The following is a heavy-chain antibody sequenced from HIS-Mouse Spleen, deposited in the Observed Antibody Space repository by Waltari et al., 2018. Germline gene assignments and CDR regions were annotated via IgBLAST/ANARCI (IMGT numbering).Heavy chain of an antibody. D-gene: IGHD1-26*01. CDR3: GGDKDSGSYDYCYGMDV. J-gene: IGHJ6*02. CDR2: FWNDGGTK. V-gene: IGHV3-33*01. Sequence: QVQLVESGGGVVQPGRSLRLSCAASGFTFGSYGMHWVGQAPGRGLKWVAAFWNDGGTKYDEDSMNGRFTISRDNSKTKLYLQMNSLRAEDTSVYYCGGDKDSGSYDYCYGMDVWGQGTTVTVSS. CDR1: GFTFGSYG.